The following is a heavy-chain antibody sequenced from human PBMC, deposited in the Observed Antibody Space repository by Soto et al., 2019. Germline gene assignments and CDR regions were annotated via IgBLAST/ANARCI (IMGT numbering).Heavy chain of an antibody. CDR2: INHSGST. V-gene: IGHV4-34*01. CDR1: GGSFSGYY. Sequence: QVQLQQWGAGLLKPSETLSLTCAVYGGSFSGYYWSWIRQPPGKGLEWIGEINHSGSTNYNPSLKSRVTXSXDXLKNQFSLKLSSVTAADTAVYYWARGWRGWPVWLDSWGQGTLVTVSS. J-gene: IGHJ5*01. CDR3: ARGWRGWPVWLDS. D-gene: IGHD6-19*01.